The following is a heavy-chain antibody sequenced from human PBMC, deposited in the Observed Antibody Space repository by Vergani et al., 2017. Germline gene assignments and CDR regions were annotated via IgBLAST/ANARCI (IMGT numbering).Heavy chain of an antibody. CDR1: GGSISSSSYY. V-gene: IGHV4-39*07. CDR2: IYYSGST. D-gene: IGHD6-13*01. J-gene: IGHJ4*02. Sequence: QLQLQESGPGLVKPSETLSLTCTVSGGSISSSSYYWGWIRQPPGQGLAWLGGIYYSGSTYYNPSLKSRVTISVDTSKNQFSLKLSSGTAADTAVYYCAREGLGIAAAGVFDYWGQGTLVTVSA. CDR3: AREGLGIAAAGVFDY.